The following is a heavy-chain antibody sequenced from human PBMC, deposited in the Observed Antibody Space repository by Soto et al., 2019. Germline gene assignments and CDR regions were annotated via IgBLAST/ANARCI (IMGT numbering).Heavy chain of an antibody. CDR3: AKDPFPPTMVRGEHYYYYYMDV. Sequence: GGSLRLSCAASGFTFSSYGMHWVRQAPGKGLEWVAVISYDGSNKYYADSVKGRFTISRDNSKNTLYLQMNSLRAEDTAVYYCAKDPFPPTMVRGEHYYYYYMDVWGKGTTVTVSS. V-gene: IGHV3-30*18. J-gene: IGHJ6*03. CDR1: GFTFSSYG. CDR2: ISYDGSNK. D-gene: IGHD3-10*01.